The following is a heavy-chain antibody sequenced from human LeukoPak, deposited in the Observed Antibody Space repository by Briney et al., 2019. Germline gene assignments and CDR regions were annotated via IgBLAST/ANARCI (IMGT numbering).Heavy chain of an antibody. Sequence: GESLQISCKGSGYSFTSYWIGWVRQMPGKGLEWMGIIYPGDSDTRYSPSFQGQVTISADKSISTAYLQWSSLKASDTAMYYCARQEEMATILFDYWGQGTLVTVSS. CDR2: IYPGDSDT. J-gene: IGHJ4*02. CDR1: GYSFTSYW. V-gene: IGHV5-51*01. CDR3: ARQEEMATILFDY. D-gene: IGHD5-24*01.